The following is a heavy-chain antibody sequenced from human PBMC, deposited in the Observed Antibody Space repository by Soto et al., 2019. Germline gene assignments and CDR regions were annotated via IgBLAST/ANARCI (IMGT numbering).Heavy chain of an antibody. CDR3: ESSAACIQLWSGFDY. V-gene: IGHV1-3*01. J-gene: IGHJ4*02. Sequence: QVQLVQSGAEVKKPGASVKVSCKASGYTFTSYAMHWVRQAPGQRLEWMGWINAGNGNTKYSQKFQGRVTITRDTSAITAYRELSSFRSENTAVYYCESSAACIQLWSGFDYWGQGTLVIVSS. D-gene: IGHD5-18*01. CDR1: GYTFTSYA. CDR2: INAGNGNT.